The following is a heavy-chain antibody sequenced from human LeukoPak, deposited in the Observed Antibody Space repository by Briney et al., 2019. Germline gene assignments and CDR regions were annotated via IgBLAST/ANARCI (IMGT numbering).Heavy chain of an antibody. Sequence: PGGSLRLSCAASGFTFSSYAMSWVRQAPGKGLEWVSAISGSGGSTYYADSVKGRFTISRDNAKNSLYLQMNSLRAEDTAVYYCARGSLPSGWHHFDYWGQGTLVTVSS. CDR3: ARGSLPSGWHHFDY. D-gene: IGHD6-19*01. CDR1: GFTFSSYA. CDR2: ISGSGGST. V-gene: IGHV3-23*01. J-gene: IGHJ4*02.